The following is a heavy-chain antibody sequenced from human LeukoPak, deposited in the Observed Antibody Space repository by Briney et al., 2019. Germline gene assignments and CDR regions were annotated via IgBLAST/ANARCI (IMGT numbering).Heavy chain of an antibody. CDR3: VKDHNPPLLYFDY. J-gene: IGHJ4*02. D-gene: IGHD1-1*01. Sequence: PGGSLRLSCAASGFTFSSYGMHWVRQAPGKGLEWVSAISGSGGSTYYADSVKGRFTISRDNSKNTLYLQMNSLRAEDTAVYYCVKDHNPPLLYFDYWGQGTLVTVSS. CDR1: GFTFSSYG. V-gene: IGHV3-23*01. CDR2: ISGSGGST.